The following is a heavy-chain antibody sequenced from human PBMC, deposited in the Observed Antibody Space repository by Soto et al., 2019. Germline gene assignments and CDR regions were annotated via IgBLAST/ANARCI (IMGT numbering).Heavy chain of an antibody. CDR3: ARGPYQQQLVL. CDR2: ISAYNGNT. J-gene: IGHJ4*02. CDR1: GYTFTSYG. D-gene: IGHD6-13*01. V-gene: IGHV1-18*01. Sequence: ASVVSCKASGYTFTSYGISWVRQAPGQGLEWMGWISAYNGNTNYAQKLQGRVTMTTDTSTSTAYMELRSLRSDDTAVYYCARGPYQQQLVLWGQGTLVTVSS.